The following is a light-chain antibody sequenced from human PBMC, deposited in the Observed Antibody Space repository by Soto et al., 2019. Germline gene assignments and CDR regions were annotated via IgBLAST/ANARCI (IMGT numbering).Light chain of an antibody. CDR3: AAWDDSLSGWV. CDR1: SSNIGSNY. CDR2: RNN. Sequence: QSVLTQPPSASGTPGQRVTISCSGSSSNIGSNYVYWYQQLPGTAPKLLIYRNNLRPSGVPDRFSGSKSGTSASLAISGLRSEDEADYYCAAWDDSLSGWVFGGGTKVTV. V-gene: IGLV1-47*01. J-gene: IGLJ3*02.